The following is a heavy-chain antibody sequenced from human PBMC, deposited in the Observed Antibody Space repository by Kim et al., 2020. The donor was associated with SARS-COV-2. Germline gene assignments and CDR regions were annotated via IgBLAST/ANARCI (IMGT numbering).Heavy chain of an antibody. D-gene: IGHD3-22*01. J-gene: IGHJ4*02. V-gene: IGHV4-59*13. Sequence: SETLSLTCTVSGGSISSYYWSWIRQPPGKGLEWIGYIYYSGSTNYNPSLKSRVTISVDTSKNQFSLKLSSVTAADTAVYYCARGALSGYYSLFDYWGQGTLVTVFS. CDR3: ARGALSGYYSLFDY. CDR2: IYYSGST. CDR1: GGSISSYY.